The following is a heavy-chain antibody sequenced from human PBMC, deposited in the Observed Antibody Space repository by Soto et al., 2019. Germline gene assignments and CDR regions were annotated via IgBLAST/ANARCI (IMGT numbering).Heavy chain of an antibody. J-gene: IGHJ5*02. CDR1: GFTFSNAW. CDR2: IKSKTDGGTT. V-gene: IGHV3-15*01. CDR3: TTAPPHDYSSSFDP. D-gene: IGHD4-4*01. Sequence: GGSLRLSCAASGFTFSNAWMSWVRQAPGKGLEWVGRIKSKTDGGTTDYAAPVKGRFTISRDDSKNTLYLQMNSLKTEDTAVYYCTTAPPHDYSSSFDPWGQGTLVTVSS.